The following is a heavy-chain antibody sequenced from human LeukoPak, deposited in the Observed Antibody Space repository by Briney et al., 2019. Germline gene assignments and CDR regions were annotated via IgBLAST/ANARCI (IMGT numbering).Heavy chain of an antibody. CDR1: GFTFSSFA. Sequence: GGSLRLSCAASGFTFSSFAMSWVRQAPGKGLEWVSGISGSGGSTYYADSVKGRFTISRDNSKNTLFLQMNSLSAEDTPVYYCTRLALVTSSGAFSDYWGQGTLVTVSS. CDR2: ISGSGGST. CDR3: TRLALVTSSGAFSDY. V-gene: IGHV3-23*01. J-gene: IGHJ4*02. D-gene: IGHD6-19*01.